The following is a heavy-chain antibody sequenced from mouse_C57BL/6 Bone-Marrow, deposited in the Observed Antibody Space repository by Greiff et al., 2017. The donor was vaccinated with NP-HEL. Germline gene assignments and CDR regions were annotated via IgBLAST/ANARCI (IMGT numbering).Heavy chain of an antibody. Sequence: QVHLHPSVSYLATPWSSVTLSCKSSGYTFTSYWLHWVKQRPGQGLEWIGYINPSSGYTKYNQKFKDKATLTADKSSSTAYMQLSSLTYEDSAVYYCARSDYYGSSYWYFDVWGTGTTVTVSS. CDR2: INPSSGYT. D-gene: IGHD1-1*01. V-gene: IGHV1-7*01. J-gene: IGHJ1*03. CDR1: GYTFTSYW. CDR3: ARSDYYGSSYWYFDV.